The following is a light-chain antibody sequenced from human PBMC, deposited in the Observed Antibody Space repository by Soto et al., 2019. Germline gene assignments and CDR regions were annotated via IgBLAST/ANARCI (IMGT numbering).Light chain of an antibody. V-gene: IGLV1-40*01. CDR1: RSNIGAGYD. CDR2: GTN. Sequence: QSVLTQPPSVSGAPGQRVTISCTGSRSNIGAGYDVHWYQQLPGTAPKLLIYGTNNRPSGVPDRFSGSKSGMSASLAITGLQAADEANYYCSSYTTNHTRVFGGGTKLTVL. J-gene: IGLJ3*02. CDR3: SSYTTNHTRV.